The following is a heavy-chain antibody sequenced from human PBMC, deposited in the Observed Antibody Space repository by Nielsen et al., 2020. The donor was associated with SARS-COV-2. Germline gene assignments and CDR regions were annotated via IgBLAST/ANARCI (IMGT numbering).Heavy chain of an antibody. Sequence: SETLSLTCTVSGGSISSYYWSWIRQPAGKGLEWIGRIYTSGSTNYNPSLKSRVTMSVDTSKNQFSLKLSSVTAADTAVYYCARFMDVDPDYYYGMDVWGQGTTVTVSS. CDR2: IYTSGST. CDR3: ARFMDVDPDYYYGMDV. V-gene: IGHV4-4*07. D-gene: IGHD5-12*01. J-gene: IGHJ6*02. CDR1: GGSISSYY.